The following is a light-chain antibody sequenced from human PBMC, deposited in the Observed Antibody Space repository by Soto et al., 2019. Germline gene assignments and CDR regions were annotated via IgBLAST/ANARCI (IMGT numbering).Light chain of an antibody. CDR2: KAS. J-gene: IGKJ1*01. CDR1: QSISTW. CDR3: QHYNSYSEA. Sequence: DIQMTQFPSTLPASVGDRVTMPCRASQSISTWLAWYQQKPGKAPKLLIYKASTLKSGVPSRFSGSGSGTEFTLTISSLQPDDFATYYCQHYNSYSEAFGQGTKVDIK. V-gene: IGKV1-5*03.